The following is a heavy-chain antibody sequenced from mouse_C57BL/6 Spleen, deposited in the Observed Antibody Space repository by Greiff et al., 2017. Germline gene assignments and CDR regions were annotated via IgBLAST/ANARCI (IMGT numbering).Heavy chain of an antibody. CDR3: ARSYDYDPGYAMDY. Sequence: VQLKESGPGLVQPSQSLSITCTVSGFSLTSYGVHWVRQSPGKGLEWLGVIWSGGSTDYNAAFISRLSISKDNSKSQVFFKMNSLQADDTAIYYCARSYDYDPGYAMDYWGQGTSVTVSS. CDR1: GFSLTSYG. J-gene: IGHJ4*01. D-gene: IGHD2-4*01. V-gene: IGHV2-2*01. CDR2: IWSGGST.